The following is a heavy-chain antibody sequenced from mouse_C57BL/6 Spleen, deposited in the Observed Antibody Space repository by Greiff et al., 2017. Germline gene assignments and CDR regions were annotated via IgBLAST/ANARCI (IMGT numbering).Heavy chain of an antibody. CDR1: GYPFTSYW. D-gene: IGHD2-1*01. V-gene: IGHV1-55*01. CDR2: IYPGSGST. Sequence: QVQLQQPGAELVKPGASVKMSCKASGYPFTSYWLTWVKPRPGQGLEWIGDIYPGSGSTNYNAKFKSKATLTVDTSSSTAYMQLSSLTSENTAVYYCAREGHGNRYYIDDRGQGTTLT. CDR3: AREGHGNRYYIDD. J-gene: IGHJ2*01.